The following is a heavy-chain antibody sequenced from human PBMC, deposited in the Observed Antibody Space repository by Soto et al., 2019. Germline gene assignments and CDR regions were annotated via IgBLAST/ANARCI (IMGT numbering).Heavy chain of an antibody. V-gene: IGHV3-74*01. CDR2: ISHDGTNI. Sequence: GGSLRLSCAASGFTLSIHWMHWVRQVPGKGLVWVSRISHDGTNIGYADSVKGRFTISRDIGKNTLYLQMNSLGADDSAIYYCARALVEVPAHPRLDAFDLWGQGTVVTVSS. D-gene: IGHD2-2*01. CDR3: ARALVEVPAHPRLDAFDL. J-gene: IGHJ3*01. CDR1: GFTLSIHW.